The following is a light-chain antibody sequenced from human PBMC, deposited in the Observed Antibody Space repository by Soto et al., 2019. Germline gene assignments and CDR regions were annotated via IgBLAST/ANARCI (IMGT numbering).Light chain of an antibody. J-gene: IGKJ1*01. CDR1: QDIKNY. Sequence: DIQVTQSPSSLSASVGDRVTITCRASQDIKNYLNWYQRKPGTAPRLLIYAASNLHSGVPSTFSASGSGPDFALNISSLQADDFGTYYCQQGFSLPWTFGQGTKVEVK. V-gene: IGKV1-39*01. CDR3: QQGFSLPWT. CDR2: AAS.